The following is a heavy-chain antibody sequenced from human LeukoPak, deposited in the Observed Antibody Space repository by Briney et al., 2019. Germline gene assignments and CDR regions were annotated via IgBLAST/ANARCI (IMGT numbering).Heavy chain of an antibody. CDR2: IHYSGST. Sequence: PSETLSFTCTISGGSITSTSHYWGWIRQPPGKGLEWIGSIHYSGSTYYNPSLKSRVTISVDTSKNQFSLKLSSVTAAGTAVYYCARFSGSYFDYWGQGTLVTVSS. CDR3: ARFSGSYFDY. CDR1: GGSITSTSHY. D-gene: IGHD1-26*01. J-gene: IGHJ4*02. V-gene: IGHV4-39*01.